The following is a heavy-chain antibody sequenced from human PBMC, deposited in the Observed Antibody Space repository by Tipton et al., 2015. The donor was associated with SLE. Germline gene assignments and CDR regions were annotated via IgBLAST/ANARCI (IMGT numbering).Heavy chain of an antibody. D-gene: IGHD1-26*01. V-gene: IGHV3-23*03. CDR3: AKWALKSFSFSDY. J-gene: IGHJ4*02. CDR2: IYGDGTTT. CDR1: GFTFSYYA. Sequence: SLRLSCAASGFTFSYYAMSWVRQAPGEGLEWVSVIYGDGTTTFYADSVKGRFTISRDNSKNTLYLQMNSLRAEDTAIYYCAKWALKSFSFSDYWGQGTLVTVPS.